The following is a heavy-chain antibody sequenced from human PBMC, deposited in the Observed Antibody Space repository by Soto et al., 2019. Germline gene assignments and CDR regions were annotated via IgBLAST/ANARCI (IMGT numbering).Heavy chain of an antibody. CDR3: ARVGYYDILTGRPRLNWFDP. D-gene: IGHD3-9*01. CDR2: INHSGST. Sequence: SETLSLTCAVYGGSFSGYYWSWIRQPPGKGLEWIGEINHSGSTNYNPSLKSRVTISVDTSKNQFYLKLSSVTAADTAVYYCARVGYYDILTGRPRLNWFDPWGQGTLVTVSS. CDR1: GGSFSGYY. J-gene: IGHJ5*02. V-gene: IGHV4-34*01.